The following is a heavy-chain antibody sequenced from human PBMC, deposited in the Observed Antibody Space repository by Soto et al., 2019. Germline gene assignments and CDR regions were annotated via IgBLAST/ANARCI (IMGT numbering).Heavy chain of an antibody. V-gene: IGHV3-30*18. D-gene: IGHD4-17*01. CDR1: GFTFSTDG. CDR2: ISYDGTNN. Sequence: QVQLVESGGGEVQPGRSLTISCAASGFTFSTDGMHWVRQTPGKGLEWVAVISYDGTNNFYSDSVKGRFTISRDNFKNALTLQMNSLRADDPAVYSCAKDLQSYGDYDYYCYGMDVWGLGTRVTV. J-gene: IGHJ6*02. CDR3: AKDLQSYGDYDYYCYGMDV.